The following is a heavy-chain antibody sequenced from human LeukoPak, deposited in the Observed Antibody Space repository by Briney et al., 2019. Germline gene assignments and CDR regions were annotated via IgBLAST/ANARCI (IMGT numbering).Heavy chain of an antibody. CDR1: GFTFSSYA. CDR3: AKDSGYYDILTGPEGGNWFDP. CDR2: SSGSGGST. J-gene: IGHJ5*02. D-gene: IGHD3-9*01. Sequence: GSLRLSCAASGFTFSSYAMSWVRQAPGKGLEWVSASSGSGGSTYYADSVKGRFTISRDNSKNTLYLKMNSLRAEDTAVYYCAKDSGYYDILTGPEGGNWFDPWGQGTLVTVSS. V-gene: IGHV3-23*01.